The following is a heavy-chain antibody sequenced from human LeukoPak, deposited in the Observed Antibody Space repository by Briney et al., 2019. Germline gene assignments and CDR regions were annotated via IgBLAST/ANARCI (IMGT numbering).Heavy chain of an antibody. CDR2: IKQDGSEK. V-gene: IGHV3-7*01. CDR1: GFTFSSYW. CDR3: AKGSVRFLEWLLYDPFDY. Sequence: GGSLRLSCAASGFTFSSYWMSWVRQAPGKGLEWVANIKQDGSEKYYVDSVKGRFTISRDNAKNSLYLQMNSLRAEDTAAYYCAKGSVRFLEWLLYDPFDYWGQGTLVTVSS. D-gene: IGHD3-3*01. J-gene: IGHJ4*02.